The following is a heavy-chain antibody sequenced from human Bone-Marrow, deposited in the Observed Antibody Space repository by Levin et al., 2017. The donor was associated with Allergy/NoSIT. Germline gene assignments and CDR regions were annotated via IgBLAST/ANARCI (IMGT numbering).Heavy chain of an antibody. CDR3: ARDRPRGSYSNYPDNWFDP. CDR2: IYHSGST. D-gene: IGHD4-11*01. Sequence: SETLSLTCAVSGGSISSSNWWSWVRQPPGKGLEWIGEIYHSGSTNYNPSLKSRVTISVDKSKNQFSLKLSSVTAADTAVYYCARDRPRGSYSNYPDNWFDPWGQGTLVTVSS. V-gene: IGHV4-4*02. CDR1: GGSISSSNW. J-gene: IGHJ5*02.